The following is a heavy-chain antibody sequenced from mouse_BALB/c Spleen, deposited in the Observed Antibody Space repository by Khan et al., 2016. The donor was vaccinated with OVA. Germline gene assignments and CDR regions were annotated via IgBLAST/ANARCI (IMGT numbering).Heavy chain of an antibody. Sequence: QVQLQQSGAELVKPGASVKISCKASGYTFTSYYLYWVKQRPGQGLEWIGGINPNNGVSHFNEKFKNKATLTVDSSSSTAYMQLNSLSSEDSAVXYCARSGYGNPFAYWGQGTLVTVSA. V-gene: IGHV1S81*02. CDR3: ARSGYGNPFAY. J-gene: IGHJ3*01. D-gene: IGHD2-1*01. CDR2: INPNNGVS. CDR1: GYTFTSYY.